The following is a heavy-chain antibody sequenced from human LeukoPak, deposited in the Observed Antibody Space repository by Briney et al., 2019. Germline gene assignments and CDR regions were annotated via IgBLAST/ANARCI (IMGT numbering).Heavy chain of an antibody. D-gene: IGHD6-6*01. V-gene: IGHV1-69*13. Sequence: GASVKVSCKASGGTFSSYAISWVRQAPGQGLEWMGGIIPIFGTANYAQKFQGRVTITADESTSTAYMELSSLRSEDTAVYYCARALVIAARPGYYMDVWGKGTTVTVSS. CDR1: GGTFSSYA. CDR3: ARALVIAARPGYYMDV. CDR2: IIPIFGTA. J-gene: IGHJ6*03.